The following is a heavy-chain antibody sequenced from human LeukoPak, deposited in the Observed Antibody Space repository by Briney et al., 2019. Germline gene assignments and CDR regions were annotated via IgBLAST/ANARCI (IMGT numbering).Heavy chain of an antibody. CDR3: AKGGSYAPLDY. Sequence: GGSLRLSCAASGFTFSNSAMTWVRQAPGKGLEWVSAISSSGSDTIYTDSVKDRFTISRDNSRDTLYLQMNSLRAEDTALYYCAKGGSYAPLDYWGQGTLVTASS. V-gene: IGHV3-23*01. J-gene: IGHJ4*02. D-gene: IGHD1-26*01. CDR1: GFTFSNSA. CDR2: ISSSGSDT.